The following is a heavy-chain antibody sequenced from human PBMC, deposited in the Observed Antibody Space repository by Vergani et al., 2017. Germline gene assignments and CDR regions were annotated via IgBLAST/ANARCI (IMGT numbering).Heavy chain of an antibody. CDR1: GFTFSSYA. D-gene: IGHD2-2*01. CDR2: ISYDGSNK. V-gene: IGHV3-30*18. CDR3: AKEGCSSTSCHDAFDI. J-gene: IGHJ3*02. Sequence: VQLLESGGGLVQPGGSLRLSCAASGFTFSSYAMSWVRQAPGKGLEWVAVISYDGSNKYYADSVKGRFTISRDNSKNTLYLQMNILRAEDTAVYYCAKEGCSSTSCHDAFDIWGQGTMVTVSS.